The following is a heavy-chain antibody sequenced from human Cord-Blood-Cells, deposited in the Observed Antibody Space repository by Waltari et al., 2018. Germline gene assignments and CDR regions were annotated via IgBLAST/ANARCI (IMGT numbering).Heavy chain of an antibody. D-gene: IGHD2-8*01. J-gene: IGHJ3*02. CDR1: GLTFISYW. CDR3: ASTNDAFDI. CDR2: IKQDGSEK. V-gene: IGHV3-7*01. Sequence: EVQLVESGGGLVHPGGSLRLSCAAYGLTFISYWMSWVRQAPGKGREWVANIKQDGSEKYYVDSVKGRFTISRDNAKNSLYLQMNSLRAEDTAVYYCASTNDAFDIWGQGTMVTVSS.